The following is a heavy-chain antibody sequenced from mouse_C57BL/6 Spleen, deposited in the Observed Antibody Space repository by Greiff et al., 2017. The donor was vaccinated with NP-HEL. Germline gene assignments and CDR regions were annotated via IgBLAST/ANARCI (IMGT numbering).Heavy chain of an antibody. Sequence: QVQLQQPGAELVRPGSSVKLSCKASGYTFTSYWMHWVKQRPIQGLEWIGNIDPSDSETHYNQKFKDKATLTVDKSSSTAYMQLSSLTSEDSAVYYCAREGGSTMVFDYWGQGTTLTVSS. CDR2: IDPSDSET. V-gene: IGHV1-52*01. D-gene: IGHD2-1*01. CDR1: GYTFTSYW. CDR3: AREGGSTMVFDY. J-gene: IGHJ2*01.